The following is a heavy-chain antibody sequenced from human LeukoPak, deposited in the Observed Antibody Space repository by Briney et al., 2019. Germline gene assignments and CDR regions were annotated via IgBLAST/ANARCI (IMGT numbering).Heavy chain of an antibody. CDR2: INSDGIST. Sequence: GGSLRLSCAASGFTFSNYWMHRVRQAPGKGLVWVSRINSDGISTSYADSVKGRFTISRDNAKNTLNLQMNSLRAEDTAVYYCARDLGQYYDTSDNWFDPWGQGTLVTVSS. V-gene: IGHV3-74*01. J-gene: IGHJ5*02. CDR1: GFTFSNYW. CDR3: ARDLGQYYDTSDNWFDP. D-gene: IGHD3-22*01.